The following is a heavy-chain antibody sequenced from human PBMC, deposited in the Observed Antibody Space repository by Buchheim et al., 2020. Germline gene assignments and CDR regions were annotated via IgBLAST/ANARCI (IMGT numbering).Heavy chain of an antibody. CDR3: ATLGYCSSTSCYYYYYYGMDV. CDR1: GFTFSSYS. CDR2: ISSSSSTI. V-gene: IGHV3-48*01. Sequence: EVQLVESGGGLVQPGGSLRLSCAASGFTFSSYSMNWVRQAPGKGLEWVSYISSSSSTIYYADFVKGRFTISRDNAKNSLYLQMNSLRAEDTAVYYCATLGYCSSTSCYYYYYYGMDVWGQGTT. D-gene: IGHD2-2*03. J-gene: IGHJ6*02.